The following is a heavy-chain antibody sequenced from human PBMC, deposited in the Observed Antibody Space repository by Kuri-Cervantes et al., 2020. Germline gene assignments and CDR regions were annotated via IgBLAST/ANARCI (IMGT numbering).Heavy chain of an antibody. D-gene: IGHD3-10*01. CDR3: AKDVLYYGSGSYYPDY. CDR1: GFTFEDYG. V-gene: IGHV3-20*04. CDR2: INWNGGST. J-gene: IGHJ4*02. Sequence: GESLKISCAASGFTFEDYGMSWVRQAPGKGLEWVSGINWNGGSTGCADSVKGRFTISRDNSKNTLYLQMNSLRAEDTAVYYCAKDVLYYGSGSYYPDYWGQGTLVTVSS.